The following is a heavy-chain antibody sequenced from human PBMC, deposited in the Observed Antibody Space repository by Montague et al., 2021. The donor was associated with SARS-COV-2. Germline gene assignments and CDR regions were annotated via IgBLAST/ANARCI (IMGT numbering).Heavy chain of an antibody. D-gene: IGHD3-10*01. CDR2: IYYSGST. CDR1: GGSISSSSYY. CDR3: AKLLWFRGGFDY. J-gene: IGHJ4*02. V-gene: IGHV4-39*07. Sequence: SETLSLTCTVSGGSISSSSYYWGWIRQPPGKGLEWIGSIYYSGSTHYNPSLKSRVTISVDTSKNQFSLKLSSVTAADTAVYYCAKLLWFRGGFDYWGQGTLVTVSS.